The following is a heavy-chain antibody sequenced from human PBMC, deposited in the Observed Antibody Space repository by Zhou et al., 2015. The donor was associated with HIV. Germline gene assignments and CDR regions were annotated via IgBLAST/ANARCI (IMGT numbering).Heavy chain of an antibody. CDR1: GGTFSSDG. D-gene: IGHD6-6*01. V-gene: IGHV1-69*06. CDR3: ARDRGGAARPGWRYFDL. J-gene: IGHJ2*01. CDR2: IIPIFGTS. Sequence: QVLLVQSGAEVKKPGSSVKVSCEVSGGTFSSDGISWVRQAPGQGLEWMGGIIPIFGTSTNAQRFQGRVTFTADRSTSTAYMELRRLTSEDTAMYYCARDRGGAARPGWRYFDLWGRGTLVTVSS.